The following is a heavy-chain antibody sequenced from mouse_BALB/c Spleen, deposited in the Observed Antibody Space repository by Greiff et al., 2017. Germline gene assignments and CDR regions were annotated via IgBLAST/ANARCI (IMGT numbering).Heavy chain of an antibody. CDR1: GYTFTSYW. CDR3: AIYDGYYGGAMDY. Sequence: QVQLKQPGAELVKPGASVKLSCKASGYTFTSYWRHWVKQRPGQGLEWIGEINPSNGRTNYNEKFKSKATLTVDKSSSTAYMQLSSLTSEDSAVYYGAIYDGYYGGAMDYWGQGTSVTVSS. D-gene: IGHD2-3*01. V-gene: IGHV1S81*02. CDR2: INPSNGRT. J-gene: IGHJ4*01.